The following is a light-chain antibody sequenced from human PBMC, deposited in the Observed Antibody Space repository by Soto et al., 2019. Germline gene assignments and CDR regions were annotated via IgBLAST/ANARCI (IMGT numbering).Light chain of an antibody. CDR3: SSYTTTNTDV. J-gene: IGLJ1*01. Sequence: QSALTQPASVSGSPGQSITISCTGTSSDVGNYNYVSWYQQHPGKAPKLMIYEVINRSSGVSNRFSGTKSGNTASLTISGLQGEDEADYYCSSYTTTNTDVFGTGTKVTVL. CDR1: SSDVGNYNY. V-gene: IGLV2-14*01. CDR2: EVI.